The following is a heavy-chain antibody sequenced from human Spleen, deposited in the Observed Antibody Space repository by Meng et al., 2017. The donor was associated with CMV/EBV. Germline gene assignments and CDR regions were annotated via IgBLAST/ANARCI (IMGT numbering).Heavy chain of an antibody. V-gene: IGHV3-11*01. CDR2: ISSSGSTI. CDR3: VPYCISTSCNRVFDY. D-gene: IGHD2-2*02. J-gene: IGHJ4*02. Sequence: LSLTCAASGFTFSDYYMSWIRQAPGKGLEWVSYISSSGSTIYYADSVKGRFTITRDNAKNSLYLQMNSLRAEDTAVYYCVPYCISTSCNRVFDYWGQGTLVTVSS. CDR1: GFTFSDYY.